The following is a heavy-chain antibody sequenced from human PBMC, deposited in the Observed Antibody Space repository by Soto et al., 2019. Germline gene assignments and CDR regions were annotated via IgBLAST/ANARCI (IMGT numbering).Heavy chain of an antibody. J-gene: IGHJ5*02. D-gene: IGHD3-10*01. CDR1: GFPFSSTD. Sequence: LRLSCAASGFPFSSTDMTWVRQAPGKGLEWVSTIDGSGGTTYYADSVKGRFTISRDNSINTVFLQMNSLRADDTALYFCAKNSGWFNTWGQGALVTVSS. CDR3: AKNSGWFNT. V-gene: IGHV3-23*01. CDR2: IDGSGGTT.